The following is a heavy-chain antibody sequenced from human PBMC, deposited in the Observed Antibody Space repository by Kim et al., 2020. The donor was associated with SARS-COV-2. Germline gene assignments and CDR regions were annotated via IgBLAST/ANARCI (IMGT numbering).Heavy chain of an antibody. J-gene: IGHJ4*02. Sequence: DAVQGRFTISRDNSKNTLYLQMNSLRAEDTAVYYGAKADHALWFGESLGYWGQGTLVTVSS. CDR3: AKADHALWFGESLGY. V-gene: IGHV3-23*01. D-gene: IGHD3-10*01.